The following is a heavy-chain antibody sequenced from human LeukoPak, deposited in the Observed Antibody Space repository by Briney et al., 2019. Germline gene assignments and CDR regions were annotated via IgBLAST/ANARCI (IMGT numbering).Heavy chain of an antibody. CDR1: GFTFSSYW. D-gene: IGHD6-13*01. Sequence: GGSLRLSCAASGFTFSSYWMHWVRQAPGKGLVWVSRINSDGGSTSYADSVKGRFTISRDNAKNTLYLQMNSLRAEDTAVYYCARDGDSSSYSDAFDIWGQGKMVTVSS. V-gene: IGHV3-74*01. J-gene: IGHJ3*02. CDR2: INSDGGST. CDR3: ARDGDSSSYSDAFDI.